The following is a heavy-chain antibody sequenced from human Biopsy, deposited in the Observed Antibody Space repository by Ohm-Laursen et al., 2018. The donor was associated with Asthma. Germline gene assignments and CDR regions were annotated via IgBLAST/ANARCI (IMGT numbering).Heavy chain of an antibody. Sequence: SLRLSCAATGFVFSQCGMHWVRQGPGKGLEWVALVSSDGHNKYYEDSVKGRFTISRDNSRNRLYLQINGLTVEDSAVYFCARQSGQDYGDSSGFDIWGQGTKVAVSS. V-gene: IGHV3-30*03. CDR1: GFVFSQCG. D-gene: IGHD3-22*01. J-gene: IGHJ3*02. CDR2: VSSDGHNK. CDR3: ARQSGQDYGDSSGFDI.